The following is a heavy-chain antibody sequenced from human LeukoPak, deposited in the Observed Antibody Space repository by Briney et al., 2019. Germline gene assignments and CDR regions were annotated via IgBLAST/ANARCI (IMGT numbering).Heavy chain of an antibody. CDR3: ARHDLRYTTQFDP. V-gene: IGHV4-39*01. Sequence: SEPLSLTCTVSGGSISSSSYYWGWIRQPPGKGLEWIGSIYYSGSTYYNPSLKSRVTISVDTSKNQFSLKLSSVTAADTAVYYCARHDLRYTTQFDPWGQGTLVTVSS. J-gene: IGHJ5*02. D-gene: IGHD3-9*01. CDR2: IYYSGST. CDR1: GGSISSSSYY.